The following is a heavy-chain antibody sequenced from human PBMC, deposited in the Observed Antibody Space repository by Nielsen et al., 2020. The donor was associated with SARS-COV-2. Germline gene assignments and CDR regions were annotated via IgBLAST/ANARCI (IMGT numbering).Heavy chain of an antibody. CDR2: IWYDGSNK. CDR1: GFTFSSYG. V-gene: IGHV3-33*08. CDR3: ARGGKRGVDRPGSKYSYYYYMDV. D-gene: IGHD3-10*01. Sequence: GGSLRLSCAASGFTFSSYGMHWVRQAPGKGLEWVAVIWYDGSNKYHADSVKGRFTISRDNSKNTLYLQMNSLRAEDTAVYYCARGGKRGVDRPGSKYSYYYYMDVWGKGTTVTVSS. J-gene: IGHJ6*03.